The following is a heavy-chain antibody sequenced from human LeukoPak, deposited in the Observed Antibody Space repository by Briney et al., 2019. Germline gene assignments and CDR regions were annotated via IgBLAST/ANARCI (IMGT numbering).Heavy chain of an antibody. J-gene: IGHJ4*02. CDR2: IGTVADT. D-gene: IGHD3-16*01. CDR1: GFNFNNYD. Sequence: GGSLRLSCAASGFNFNNYDFHWVRQVAGKRLDWVAGIGTVADTFYPDSVMGRFTISRENAKNSFYLQMNSLRAGDTAVYYCARAWGGRGRSWGALDFWGQGILVTVSS. CDR3: ARAWGGRGRSWGALDF. V-gene: IGHV3-13*01.